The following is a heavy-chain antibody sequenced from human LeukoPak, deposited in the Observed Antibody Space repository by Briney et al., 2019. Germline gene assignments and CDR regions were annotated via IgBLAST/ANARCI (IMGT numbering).Heavy chain of an antibody. J-gene: IGHJ4*02. D-gene: IGHD6-13*01. CDR1: GFSFRTSW. V-gene: IGHV3-7*01. CDR2: INPDGSDK. CDR3: ARESEGRYSSYDY. Sequence: GGSLRLSCGASGFSFRTSWLNWVRQAPGKGLEWVASINPDGSDKYSVDSVKGRFTISRDNAKNSLYLQMNSLRAEDTAVYYCARESEGRYSSYDYWGQGTLVTVSS.